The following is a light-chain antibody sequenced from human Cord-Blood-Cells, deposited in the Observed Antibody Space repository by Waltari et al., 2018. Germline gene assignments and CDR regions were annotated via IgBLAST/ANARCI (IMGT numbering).Light chain of an antibody. V-gene: IGLV2-14*01. CDR2: GVS. CDR3: QSADSSGTYWV. Sequence: QSALTQPASVSGSPGQSITISCTGTSSDVGGYNYFSWYQQHPGKAPKLMIFGVSKRPSGVSNRFSGSSSGTTVTLTISGVQAEDEADYYCQSADSSGTYWVFGGGTKLTVL. J-gene: IGLJ3*02. CDR1: SSDVGGYNY.